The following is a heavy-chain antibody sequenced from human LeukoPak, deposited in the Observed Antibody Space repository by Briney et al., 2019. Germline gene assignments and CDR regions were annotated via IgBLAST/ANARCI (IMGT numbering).Heavy chain of an antibody. CDR2: ISSRSTYI. CDR3: AKSTRAVMAMMDV. V-gene: IGHV3-21*01. D-gene: IGHD3-16*01. CDR1: GFTFSSYS. J-gene: IGHJ6*04. Sequence: AGGSLRLSCAASGFTFSSYSMNWVRQAPGKGLEWVSSISSRSTYIYHADSVKGRFTISRDNAKNSLFLQMNSLRAEDTAVYFCAKSTRAVMAMMDVWGKGTTVTVSS.